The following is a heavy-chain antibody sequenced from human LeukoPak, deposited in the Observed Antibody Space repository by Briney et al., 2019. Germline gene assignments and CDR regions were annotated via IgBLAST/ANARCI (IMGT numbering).Heavy chain of an antibody. D-gene: IGHD3-10*01. V-gene: IGHV4-39*01. CDR3: ARQSDYYDSGKEGYFDY. CDR1: GGSISITRYY. CDR2: VYHSWST. J-gene: IGHJ4*02. Sequence: SETLSLTCTVSGGSISITRYYWVWIRQPPGEGLDWIGSVYHSWSTLYNASLKSRVTISVDTSKNQFSLKLSSVTAADTAVYYCARQSDYYDSGKEGYFDYWGQGTLVTVSS.